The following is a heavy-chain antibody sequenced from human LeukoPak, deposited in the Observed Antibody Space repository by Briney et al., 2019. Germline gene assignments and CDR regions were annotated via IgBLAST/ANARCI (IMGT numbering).Heavy chain of an antibody. CDR3: ARLRNYDSSGYYFEIDY. D-gene: IGHD3-22*01. Sequence: GESLRLSCAASGFTFNNYGMSWVRQAPGKGLEWVSGINWNAVRVGYADCVKGRFTISRDNAKNSLYLQMNSLRAEDTAFYYCARLRNYDSSGYYFEIDYWGQGTLVTVSS. V-gene: IGHV3-20*04. CDR2: INWNAVRV. CDR1: GFTFNNYG. J-gene: IGHJ4*02.